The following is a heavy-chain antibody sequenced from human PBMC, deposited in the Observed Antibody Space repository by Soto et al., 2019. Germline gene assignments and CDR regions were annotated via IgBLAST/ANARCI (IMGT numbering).Heavy chain of an antibody. Sequence: PGESLKISCKGSGYSFTSYWIGWVRQMPGKGLEWMGVIYPGDSDTRYSPSFQGQVTISAGKSISTAYLQWTSLKASDTAMYFCARVSIVGGSPLQGAIDYWGQRTLVTVSS. J-gene: IGHJ4*02. V-gene: IGHV5-51*01. CDR1: GYSFTSYW. D-gene: IGHD1-26*01. CDR3: ARVSIVGGSPLQGAIDY. CDR2: IYPGDSDT.